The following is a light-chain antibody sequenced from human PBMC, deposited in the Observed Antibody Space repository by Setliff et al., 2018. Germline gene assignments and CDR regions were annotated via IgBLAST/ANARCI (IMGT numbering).Light chain of an antibody. J-gene: IGLJ1*01. Sequence: QPVVTQEPSFSVSPGGTVTLTCGLSSGSVSTSYYPSWYQQTPGQAPRTLIYSTNTRSSGVPDRFSGSILGNKAALTITGAQADDESDYYCVLYMGSGTLDVFGTGTKVTVL. CDR1: SGSVSTSYY. V-gene: IGLV8-61*01. CDR3: VLYMGSGTLDV. CDR2: STN.